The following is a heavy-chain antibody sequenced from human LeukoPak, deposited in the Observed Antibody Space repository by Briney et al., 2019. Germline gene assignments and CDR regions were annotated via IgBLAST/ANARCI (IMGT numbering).Heavy chain of an antibody. J-gene: IGHJ4*02. Sequence: GGSLRLSCAASGFTFSSYNMNWVRQAPGKGLAWVSYISNSSSTINYADSVKGRFTISRDNGKNSLYLQMNSLRAEDTAVYYCARELPMIVVVIGGGFDYWGQGTLVTVSS. V-gene: IGHV3-48*01. D-gene: IGHD3-22*01. CDR3: ARELPMIVVVIGGGFDY. CDR1: GFTFSSYN. CDR2: ISNSSSTI.